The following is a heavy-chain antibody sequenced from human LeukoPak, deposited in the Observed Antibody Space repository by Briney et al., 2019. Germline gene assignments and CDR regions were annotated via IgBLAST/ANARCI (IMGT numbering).Heavy chain of an antibody. D-gene: IGHD6-19*01. CDR3: ARDSISGWYNSNFDY. V-gene: IGHV3-7*01. J-gene: IGHJ4*02. CDR1: GFTFSSYW. CDR2: IKQDGSEK. Sequence: GGSLRLSCAASGFTFSSYWMSWVRQAPGKGLEWVANIKQDGSEKYYVDSVKGRFTISRDNAKNSLYLQMNSLRAEDTAVYYCARDSISGWYNSNFDYWGQGTLVTVSS.